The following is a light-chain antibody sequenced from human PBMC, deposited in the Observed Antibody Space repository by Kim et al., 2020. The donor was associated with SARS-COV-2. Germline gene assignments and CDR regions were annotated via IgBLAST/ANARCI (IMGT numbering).Light chain of an antibody. Sequence: GGPVTLSCSSSTGALYSGSYANWVQTKPGQAPRARIHSTTNTHSWTPSRFSGSRLGDRGALTLSGVQPEDEAIYYCLLFYGGTWMFGGGTQLTVL. CDR3: LLFYGGTWM. J-gene: IGLJ3*02. V-gene: IGLV7-43*01. CDR1: TGALYSGSY. CDR2: STT.